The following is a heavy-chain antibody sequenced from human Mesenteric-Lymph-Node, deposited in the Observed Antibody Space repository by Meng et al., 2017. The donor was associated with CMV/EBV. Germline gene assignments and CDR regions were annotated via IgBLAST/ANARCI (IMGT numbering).Heavy chain of an antibody. D-gene: IGHD2-2*01. V-gene: IGHV1-2*02. CDR1: GYTFTSYG. CDR2: ISAYSGGT. CDR3: ARVDCSSTSCYLGFDY. Sequence: ASVKVSCKASGYTFTSYGISWVRQAPGQGLEWMGWISAYSGGTNYAQKFQGRVTMTRDTSISTAYMELSRLRSDDTAVYYCARVDCSSTSCYLGFDYWGQGTLVTVSS. J-gene: IGHJ4*02.